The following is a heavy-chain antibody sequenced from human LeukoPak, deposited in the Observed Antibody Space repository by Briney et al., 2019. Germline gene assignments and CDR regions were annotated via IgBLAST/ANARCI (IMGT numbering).Heavy chain of an antibody. CDR2: IIPIFGTA. Sequence: GASVKVSCKASGGTFSSYAISWVRQAPGQGLDWMGGIIPIFGTANYAQKFQGRVTITADESTSTAYMELSSLRSEDTAVYYCAREGYDFWSGYPPMGAFDIWGQGTMVTVSS. J-gene: IGHJ3*02. D-gene: IGHD3-3*01. CDR3: AREGYDFWSGYPPMGAFDI. V-gene: IGHV1-69*13. CDR1: GGTFSSYA.